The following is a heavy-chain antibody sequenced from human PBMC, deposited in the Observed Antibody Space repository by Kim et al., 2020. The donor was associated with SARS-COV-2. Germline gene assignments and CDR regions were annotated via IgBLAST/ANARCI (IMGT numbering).Heavy chain of an antibody. CDR3: VKSLVREQYGMDA. J-gene: IGHJ6*02. Sequence: AHALRGRCTISRDNSKSSLFLQMNSLRIEDTALYFCVKSLVREQYGMDAWGQGTMVTVSS. D-gene: IGHD3-10*01. V-gene: IGHV3-9*01.